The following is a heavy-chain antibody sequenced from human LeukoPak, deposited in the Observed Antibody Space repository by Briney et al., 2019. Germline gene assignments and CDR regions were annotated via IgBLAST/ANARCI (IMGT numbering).Heavy chain of an antibody. CDR3: ARIPTAIAAADPDY. CDR1: GYTFTSYD. D-gene: IGHD6-13*01. V-gene: IGHV1-8*01. CDR2: MNPNSGNT. J-gene: IGHJ4*02. Sequence: ASVTVSCKASGYTFTSYDINWVRQAPGQGLEWMGWMNPNSGNTGYAQKFQDRVTMTRNTSISTAYMELSSLRSEDTAVYYCARIPTAIAAADPDYWGQGTLVTVSS.